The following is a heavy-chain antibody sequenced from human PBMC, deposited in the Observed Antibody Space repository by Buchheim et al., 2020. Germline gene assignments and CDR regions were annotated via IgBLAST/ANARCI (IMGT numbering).Heavy chain of an antibody. CDR1: GFTFSSYG. CDR2: IWYDGSNK. V-gene: IGHV3-33*01. J-gene: IGHJ4*02. CDR3: ARDLSGDYDSSGYYGY. Sequence: VQLVESGGGLVQPGGSLRLSCAASGFTFSSYGMHWVRQAPGKGLEWVAVIWYDGSNKYYADSVKGRFTISRDNSKNTLYLQMNSLRAEDTAVYYCARDLSGDYDSSGYYGYWGQGTL. D-gene: IGHD3-22*01.